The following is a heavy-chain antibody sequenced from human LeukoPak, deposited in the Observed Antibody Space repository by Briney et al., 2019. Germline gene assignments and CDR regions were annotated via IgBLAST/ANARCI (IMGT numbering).Heavy chain of an antibody. D-gene: IGHD2-8*01. CDR3: AKDRCSNGIGCYFYYMDV. CDR2: IQYDGSNQ. J-gene: IGHJ6*03. CDR1: EFTFNTYS. Sequence: GGSLRLSCAASEFTFNTYSMNWVRQAPGKGLEWVAYIQYDGSNQQYADSVKGRFSISRDSSKNILYLQMNSLRAEDTAVYYCAKDRCSNGIGCYFYYMDVWGKGTTVTISS. V-gene: IGHV3-30*02.